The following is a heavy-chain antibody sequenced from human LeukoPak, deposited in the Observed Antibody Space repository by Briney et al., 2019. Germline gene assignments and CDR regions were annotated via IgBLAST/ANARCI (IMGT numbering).Heavy chain of an antibody. J-gene: IGHJ4*02. CDR2: IYHSGST. Sequence: SETLSLTCAVYGGSFSGYYWSWIRQPPGKGLEWIGEIYHSGSTNYNPSLKSRVTISVDTSKNQFSLKLSSVTAADTAVYYCARGASSIHFDYWGQGTLVTVSS. D-gene: IGHD3-16*01. V-gene: IGHV4-34*01. CDR3: ARGASSIHFDY. CDR1: GGSFSGYY.